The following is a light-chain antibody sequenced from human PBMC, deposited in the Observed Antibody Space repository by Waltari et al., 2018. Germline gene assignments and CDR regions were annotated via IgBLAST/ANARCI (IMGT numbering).Light chain of an antibody. CDR2: GAS. CDR3: QQYFTTPFT. CDR1: QTIAHISPPVTY. J-gene: IGKJ3*01. Sequence: DIVMSQPPDPPAVSLGESATIYRTSSQTIAHISPPVTYLAWDQKKPGQPPKLLISGASSRESGVPYRFSGSASGTNFALTISSLQAEDVAVYYCQQYFTTPFTFGPGTKVDI. V-gene: IGKV4-1*01.